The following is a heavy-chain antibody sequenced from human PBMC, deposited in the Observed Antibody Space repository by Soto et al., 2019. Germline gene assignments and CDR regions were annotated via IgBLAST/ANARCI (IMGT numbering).Heavy chain of an antibody. V-gene: IGHV4-59*08. J-gene: IGHJ3*02. Sequence: SATLSLTGTVSGGSISSYYWSWIRQPPGKGLEWIGYIYYSGSTNYNPSLKSRVTISVDTSKNQFSLKLSSVTAADTAVYYCARRYSSAFDIWGQGTMVT. D-gene: IGHD6-13*01. CDR1: GGSISSYY. CDR3: ARRYSSAFDI. CDR2: IYYSGST.